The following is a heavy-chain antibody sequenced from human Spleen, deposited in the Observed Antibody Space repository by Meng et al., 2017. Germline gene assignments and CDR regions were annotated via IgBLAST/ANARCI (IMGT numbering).Heavy chain of an antibody. J-gene: IGHJ4*02. CDR2: LKPKTHGGTS. V-gene: IGHV3-15*01. CDR1: GFTFNSAW. Sequence: GESLKISCEAPGFTFNSAWMGWVRQAPGKGLEWVGRLKPKTHGGTSEYTAPVEGRFTISRDDSKFTMYLQMNSLKTEDTARYYCTTLGNWGQGTLVTVSS. CDR3: TTLGN.